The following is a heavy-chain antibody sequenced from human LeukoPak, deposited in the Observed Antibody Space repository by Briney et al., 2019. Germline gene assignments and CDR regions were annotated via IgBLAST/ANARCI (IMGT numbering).Heavy chain of an antibody. CDR3: AKGIRFGDNQYYYYYYGMDV. D-gene: IGHD3-10*01. Sequence: GGSLRLSCAASGFTFSSYAMSWVRQAPGEGLEWVSAISGSGDSTYYADSVKGRFTISRDNSKNTLYLQMNSLRAEDTAVYYCAKGIRFGDNQYYYYYYGMDVWGQGTTVTVSS. V-gene: IGHV3-23*01. CDR1: GFTFSSYA. CDR2: ISGSGDST. J-gene: IGHJ6*02.